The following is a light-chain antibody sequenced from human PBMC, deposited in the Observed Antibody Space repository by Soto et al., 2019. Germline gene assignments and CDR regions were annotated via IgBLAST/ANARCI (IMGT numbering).Light chain of an antibody. Sequence: EIVLTQSPATLSSFPGDRVTLSCRASQYINTRLAWYQHRPGQSPRLLIYQTSLRAAGIPDRFSGSGSGTDFTLTISRLESDDFALYYCQQYAEGTPITFGQGTRLEI. V-gene: IGKV3-11*01. CDR3: QQYAEGTPIT. CDR2: QTS. CDR1: QYINTR. J-gene: IGKJ5*01.